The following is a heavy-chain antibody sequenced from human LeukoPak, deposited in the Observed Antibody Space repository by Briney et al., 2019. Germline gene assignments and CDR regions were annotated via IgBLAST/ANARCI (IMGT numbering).Heavy chain of an antibody. CDR2: ISYDGSNK. CDR3: ARVPGYYYYYMDV. Sequence: PGGSLRLSCAASGFTFSSYAMHWVRQAPGKGLEGVAVISYDGSNKYYADSVKGRFTISRDNSKNTLYLQMNSLRAEDTAVYYCARVPGYYYYYMDVWGKGTTVTVSS. J-gene: IGHJ6*03. CDR1: GFTFSSYA. V-gene: IGHV3-30*01. D-gene: IGHD1-14*01.